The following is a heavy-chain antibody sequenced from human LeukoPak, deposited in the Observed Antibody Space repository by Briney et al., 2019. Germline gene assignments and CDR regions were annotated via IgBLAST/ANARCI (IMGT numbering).Heavy chain of an antibody. J-gene: IGHJ3*02. Sequence: ASVKVSCKASGYIFTTYGISWVRQAPGQGLEWMGWISAYNGNTNYAQKLQGRVTMTTDTSTSTAYMELRSLRSDDTAVYYCARAGSGWPYDAFDIWGQGTMVTVSS. V-gene: IGHV1-18*01. CDR2: ISAYNGNT. CDR1: GYIFTTYG. D-gene: IGHD6-19*01. CDR3: ARAGSGWPYDAFDI.